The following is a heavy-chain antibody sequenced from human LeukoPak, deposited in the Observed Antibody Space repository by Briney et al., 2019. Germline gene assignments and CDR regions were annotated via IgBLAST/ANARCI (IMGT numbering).Heavy chain of an antibody. D-gene: IGHD3-9*01. Sequence: SETLSLTCTVSGGSISSSSYYWGWIRQPPGKGLEWIGRIYSSGSTYYNPSLKSRVTISVDTSKNQFSLKLSSVTAADTAVYYCARRGTGYPFDYWGQGILVTVSS. CDR3: ARRGTGYPFDY. CDR1: GGSISSSSYY. CDR2: IYSSGST. V-gene: IGHV4-39*01. J-gene: IGHJ4*02.